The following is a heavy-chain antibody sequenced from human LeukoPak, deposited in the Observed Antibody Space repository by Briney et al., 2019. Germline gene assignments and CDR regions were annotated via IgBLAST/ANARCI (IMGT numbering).Heavy chain of an antibody. V-gene: IGHV4-59*01. J-gene: IGHJ4*02. CDR3: AREHYYGSGSYRDLFVDS. CDR2: IYYSGTT. CDR1: GGSISTYY. Sequence: SETLSLTCTVSGGSISTYYWTWIRQPPRQGLEWIGYIYYSGTTNYNPSLQSRVTISLDTSRTQFSLKLTSVTAADTAVYYCAREHYYGSGSYRDLFVDSWGQGTLVTVSS. D-gene: IGHD3-10*01.